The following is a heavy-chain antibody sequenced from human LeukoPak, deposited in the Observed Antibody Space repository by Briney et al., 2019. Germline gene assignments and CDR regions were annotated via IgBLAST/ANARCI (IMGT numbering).Heavy chain of an antibody. Sequence: SETLSLTCTVSGGSISSYYWSWIRQPPGKGLEWIGYIYYSGSTNYNPSLKSRVTKSVDTSKNQFSLKLSSVTAADTAVYYCARMIRVVVTAINNAFDIWGQGTTVTVSS. CDR1: GGSISSYY. V-gene: IGHV4-59*01. CDR3: ARMIRVVVTAINNAFDI. D-gene: IGHD2-21*02. J-gene: IGHJ3*02. CDR2: IYYSGST.